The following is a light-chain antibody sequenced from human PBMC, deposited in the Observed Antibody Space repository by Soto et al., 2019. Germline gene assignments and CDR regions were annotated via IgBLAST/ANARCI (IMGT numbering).Light chain of an antibody. CDR3: TSYSSSSTLVV. CDR2: DAR. J-gene: IGLJ2*01. CDR1: SSDVGGYNY. V-gene: IGLV2-14*01. Sequence: QSVLTQPASVSGSPGQSITISCTGTSSDVGGYNYVSWYQQHPGKGPKLLIYDARYRPSGVSNRFSGSKSGNTASLTISGLQAEDEADYYCTSYSSSSTLVVFGGGTKLTVL.